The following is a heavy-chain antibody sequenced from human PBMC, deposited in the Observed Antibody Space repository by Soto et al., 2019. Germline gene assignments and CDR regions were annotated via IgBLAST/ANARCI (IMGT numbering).Heavy chain of an antibody. CDR1: GDSIGTTHSY. Sequence: KTSETLSLTCTVSGDSIGTTHSYWAWIRQSPGKGLEWIGNIHYSGSTYYMPSLRSRVTLSVDTSKNQFSLRLTSVTAEDTAVYYCARHEGNGNVWPLDYWGQGILGTAPQ. J-gene: IGHJ4*02. D-gene: IGHD2-8*01. V-gene: IGHV4-39*01. CDR2: IHYSGST. CDR3: ARHEGNGNVWPLDY.